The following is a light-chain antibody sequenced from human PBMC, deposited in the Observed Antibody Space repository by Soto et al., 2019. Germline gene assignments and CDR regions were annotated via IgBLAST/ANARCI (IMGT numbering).Light chain of an antibody. Sequence: DIVMTQSPLSLPVTLGQTASISCRSSQSLVHGDGNTYLNWYLQRPGQSPRRLIYRVSNRDSGVPDRFSGSGSGTDFTLKISRVVAEDVGVYYCMQGTYRRTFGQGTKVEIK. CDR3: MQGTYRRT. J-gene: IGKJ1*01. V-gene: IGKV2-30*02. CDR2: RVS. CDR1: QSLVHGDGNTY.